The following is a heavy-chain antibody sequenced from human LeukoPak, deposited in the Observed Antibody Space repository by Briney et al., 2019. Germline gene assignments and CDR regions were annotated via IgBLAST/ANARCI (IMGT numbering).Heavy chain of an antibody. D-gene: IGHD4-23*01. J-gene: IGHJ5*02. Sequence: ASVKVSCKAPGYTFTTYDINWVPQATGQGLEWLGWMHPNSGNTGYAQKFQGRVTMTRNTSISTAHMELSSLRSEDTAVYYCARGPNKSDGGNSGSAWFDPWGQGTLVTVSS. CDR1: GYTFTTYD. CDR3: ARGPNKSDGGNSGSAWFDP. V-gene: IGHV1-8*01. CDR2: MHPNSGNT.